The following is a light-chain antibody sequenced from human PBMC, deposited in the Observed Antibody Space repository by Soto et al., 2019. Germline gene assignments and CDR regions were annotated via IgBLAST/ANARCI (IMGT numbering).Light chain of an antibody. V-gene: IGKV3-20*01. CDR3: QRYGSSGT. Sequence: EIVLTQSPGTLSLSPGERATLSCRASQSISSSYLGWYQQTPGQAPRLLIYGASSRATGIPDRFSGSGSGTDFTLTISRLEPEDSAVYYCQRYGSSGTFSQGTKVDIK. CDR2: GAS. CDR1: QSISSSY. J-gene: IGKJ1*01.